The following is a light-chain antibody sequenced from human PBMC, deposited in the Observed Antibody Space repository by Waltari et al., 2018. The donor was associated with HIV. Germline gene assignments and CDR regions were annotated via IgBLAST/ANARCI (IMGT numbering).Light chain of an antibody. J-gene: IGLJ2*01. V-gene: IGLV3-25*03. Sequence: SRELTQAPSVSVSPGQTARITCPGHMLSGEFGYWYQQRPGQAPVLVIYRDNQRSPGMPPRFSGSRLGTSFTLTISGVQAEDEADYYCQSADSRAIHKFFGGGTKLTVL. CDR1: MLSGEF. CDR3: QSADSRAIHKF. CDR2: RDN.